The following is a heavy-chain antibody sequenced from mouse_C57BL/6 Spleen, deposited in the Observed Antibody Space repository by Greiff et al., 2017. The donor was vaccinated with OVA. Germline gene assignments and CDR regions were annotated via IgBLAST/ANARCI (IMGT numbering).Heavy chain of an antibody. CDR2: INPSTGGT. Sequence: VQLQQSGPELVKPGASVKISCKASGYSFTGYYMNWVKQSPEKSLEWIGEINPSTGGTTYNQKFKAKATLTVDKSSSTAYMQLKSLTSEDSAVYYCARFGDVGDYYAMDYWGQGTSVTVSS. J-gene: IGHJ4*01. D-gene: IGHD3-1*01. CDR1: GYSFTGYY. V-gene: IGHV1-42*01. CDR3: ARFGDVGDYYAMDY.